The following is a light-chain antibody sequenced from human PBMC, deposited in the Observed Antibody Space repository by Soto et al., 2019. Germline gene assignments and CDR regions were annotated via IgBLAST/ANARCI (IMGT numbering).Light chain of an antibody. Sequence: DIQMTQSPSTLSASVGDRVTITCRASQSISIWLAWYQQKSGKAPKLLIYDASSLESGVPSRFSGSGSGTEFTLTISSLQPDDFATYYCQQLNSHPRTFGQGTKLEIK. CDR2: DAS. CDR1: QSISIW. J-gene: IGKJ2*01. V-gene: IGKV1-5*01. CDR3: QQLNSHPRT.